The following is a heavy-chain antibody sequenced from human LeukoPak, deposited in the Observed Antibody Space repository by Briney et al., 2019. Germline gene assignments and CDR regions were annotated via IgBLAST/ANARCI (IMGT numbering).Heavy chain of an antibody. CDR2: FSDSGGNT. CDR1: GFTFSSYA. D-gene: IGHD2-8*01. V-gene: IGHV3-23*01. CDR3: AKDGAYCTNGVCGWFDP. Sequence: GGSLRLSCAASGFTFSSYAMSWVRQAPGKGLEWVSTFSDSGGNTYYADSVKGRFTISRDNSKSTLYLQMNSLRAEDTAIYYCAKDGAYCTNGVCGWFDPWGQGTLVTVSS. J-gene: IGHJ5*02.